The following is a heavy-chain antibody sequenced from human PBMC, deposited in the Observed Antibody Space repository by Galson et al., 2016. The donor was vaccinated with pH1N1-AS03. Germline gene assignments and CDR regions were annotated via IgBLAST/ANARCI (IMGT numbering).Heavy chain of an antibody. CDR1: GYSFSAYY. D-gene: IGHD3-3*01. V-gene: IGHV1-2*02. J-gene: IGHJ3*02. Sequence: SVKVSCKASGYSFSAYYIHWVRQAPGQGLEWMGWINPSSGGADYAQKSQGRVTMTRDTSISTVYMELSGLRSDDTAVYYCAREHGMTIFGVIFPGYAFDIWGQGTMVTVSS. CDR2: INPSSGGA. CDR3: AREHGMTIFGVIFPGYAFDI.